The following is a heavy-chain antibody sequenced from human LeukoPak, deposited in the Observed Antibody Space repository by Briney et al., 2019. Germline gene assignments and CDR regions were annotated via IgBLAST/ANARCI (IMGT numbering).Heavy chain of an antibody. D-gene: IGHD6-19*01. Sequence: ASVKVSCKASGYTFTSYAMHWVRQAPGQRLEWMGWINAGNGNTKYSQEFQGRVTITRDTSASTAYMELSSLRSEDMAVYYCARDSSGWYGGTDAFDIWGQGTMVTVSS. V-gene: IGHV1-3*03. CDR2: INAGNGNT. CDR1: GYTFTSYA. CDR3: ARDSSGWYGGTDAFDI. J-gene: IGHJ3*02.